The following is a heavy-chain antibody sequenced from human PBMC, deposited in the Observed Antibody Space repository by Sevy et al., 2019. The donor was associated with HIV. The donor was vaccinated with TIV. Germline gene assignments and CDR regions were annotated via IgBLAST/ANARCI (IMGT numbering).Heavy chain of an antibody. Sequence: SETLSLTCTVSGGSISSYYWSWIRQPPGKGLEWIGYIYYSGSTNYNPSLKSRVTISVDTSKNQFSLKLSSVTAADTAVYYCARDKVVVVAATNWYFDLWGHGTLVTVSS. J-gene: IGHJ2*01. CDR1: GGSISSYY. D-gene: IGHD2-15*01. CDR3: ARDKVVVVAATNWYFDL. CDR2: IYYSGST. V-gene: IGHV4-59*01.